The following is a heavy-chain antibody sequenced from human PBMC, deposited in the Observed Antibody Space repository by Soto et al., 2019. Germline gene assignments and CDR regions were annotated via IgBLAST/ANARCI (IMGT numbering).Heavy chain of an antibody. V-gene: IGHV1-69*13. CDR2: IIPIFGTA. Sequence: ASVKVSCKASGGTFSSYAISWVRQAPGQGLEWMGGIIPIFGTANYAQKFQGRVTITADESTSTAYMELSSLRSEDTAVYYCAREIHWGSAYHDAFDIWGQGTMVTVSS. J-gene: IGHJ3*02. CDR3: AREIHWGSAYHDAFDI. CDR1: GGTFSSYA. D-gene: IGHD7-27*01.